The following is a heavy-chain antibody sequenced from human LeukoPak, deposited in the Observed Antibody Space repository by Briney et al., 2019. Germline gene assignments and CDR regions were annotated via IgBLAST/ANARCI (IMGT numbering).Heavy chain of an antibody. J-gene: IGHJ6*02. V-gene: IGHV1-8*01. Sequence: ASVKVSCKASGYTFTSYDINWVRQATGQGLEWMGWMNPNSCNTGYAQKFQGRVTMTRNTSISTAYMELSSLRSEDTAVYYCAREYCSGGSCYYYYYGMDVWGQGTTVTVSS. CDR2: MNPNSCNT. CDR3: AREYCSGGSCYYYYYGMDV. CDR1: GYTFTSYD. D-gene: IGHD2-15*01.